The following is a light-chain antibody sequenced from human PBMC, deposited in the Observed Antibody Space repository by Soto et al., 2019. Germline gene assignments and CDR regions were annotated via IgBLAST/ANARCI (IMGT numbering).Light chain of an antibody. CDR3: SSYAGSKNNVL. CDR2: EVS. Sequence: QSALTQPPSASGSLGQSVTISCTGTSSDVGGYKYVSWYQQHPGKAPKLMIYEVSKRPSGVPDRFSGSKSGNTASLTVSGLQAEDEADYHCSSYAGSKNNVLFGGGTKLTVL. V-gene: IGLV2-8*01. J-gene: IGLJ2*01. CDR1: SSDVGGYKY.